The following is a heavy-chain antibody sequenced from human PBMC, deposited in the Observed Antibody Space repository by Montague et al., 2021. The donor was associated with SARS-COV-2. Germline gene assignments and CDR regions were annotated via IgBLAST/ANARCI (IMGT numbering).Heavy chain of an antibody. Sequence: SQTLSLTCSVSGTSITSYYQNWIRQPPGKGLEWIGYISDSGSTNYSPSLKSRVTMSVDTSKNQMSLKLTSVTAADTAVYYCARGCLSYLGAGSHCYGMDVWGQGTTVTVSS. J-gene: IGHJ6*02. CDR1: GTSITSYY. D-gene: IGHD3-10*01. CDR3: ARGCLSYLGAGSHCYGMDV. V-gene: IGHV4-59*12. CDR2: ISDSGST.